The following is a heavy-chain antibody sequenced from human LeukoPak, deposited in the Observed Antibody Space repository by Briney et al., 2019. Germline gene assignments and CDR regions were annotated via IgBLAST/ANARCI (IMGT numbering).Heavy chain of an antibody. J-gene: IGHJ4*02. CDR2: ISGGGGGT. CDR3: AKDRAFTPPLAFDN. V-gene: IGHV3-23*01. D-gene: IGHD2-15*01. CDR1: GFTFRSYA. Sequence: GGSLRLSCAASGFTFRSYAMSWVRQAPGKGLEWVSGISGGGGGTYYADSVKGRFTISRDNSKSTLYLQMNSLRADDTAIYYCAKDRAFTPPLAFDNWGQGTLVTVSS.